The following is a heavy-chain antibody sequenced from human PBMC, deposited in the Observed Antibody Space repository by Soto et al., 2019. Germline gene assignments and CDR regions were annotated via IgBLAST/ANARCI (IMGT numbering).Heavy chain of an antibody. CDR1: GGSISSYY. CDR3: ARVSTTTFDY. J-gene: IGHJ4*02. D-gene: IGHD1-1*01. CDR2: IYYSGST. Sequence: PSETLSLTCTVSGGSISSYYWSWIRQPPGKGLEWIGYIYYSGSTNCNPSLKSRVTISVDTSKNQFSLKLSSVTAADTAVYYCARVSTTTFDYWGQGTLVTVSS. V-gene: IGHV4-59*01.